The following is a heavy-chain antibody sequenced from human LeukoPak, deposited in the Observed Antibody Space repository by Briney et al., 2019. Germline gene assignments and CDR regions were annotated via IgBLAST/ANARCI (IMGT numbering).Heavy chain of an antibody. D-gene: IGHD5-18*01. J-gene: IGHJ4*02. CDR1: GGSINSSSAY. Sequence: PSETLSLTCTVSGGSINSSSAYWGWIRQPPGKGLEWIGSIYYSKNTYYNPCLKSRVTISADTSKTQFSLTLGSVSATDTAVCYCVSPRGFSYGYFDYWGQGTLVTVPS. CDR2: IYYSKNT. CDR3: VSPRGFSYGYFDY. V-gene: IGHV4-39*01.